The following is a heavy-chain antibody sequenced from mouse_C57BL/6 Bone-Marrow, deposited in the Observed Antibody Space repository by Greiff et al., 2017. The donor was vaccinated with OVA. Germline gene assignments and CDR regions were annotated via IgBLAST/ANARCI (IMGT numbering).Heavy chain of an antibody. CDR3: ARWGIYDGAYYYAMDY. J-gene: IGHJ4*01. CDR1: GYTFTSYW. Sequence: VQLQQPGAELVKPGASVKMSCKASGYTFTSYWITWVKQRPRRCLEWIGDIYPGRGSTNYNEKFKSKATLTVDTSSSTAYMQLSSLTSEDSAVYYCARWGIYDGAYYYAMDYWGQGTSVTVSS. D-gene: IGHD2-3*01. CDR2: IYPGRGST. V-gene: IGHV1-55*01.